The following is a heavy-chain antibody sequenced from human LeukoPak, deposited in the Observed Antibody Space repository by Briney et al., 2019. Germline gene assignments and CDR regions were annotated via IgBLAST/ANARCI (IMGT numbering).Heavy chain of an antibody. CDR1: GFTFNTYN. CDR3: ARDPYSGNYGDYYYYYMDV. J-gene: IGHJ6*03. V-gene: IGHV3-21*01. D-gene: IGHD1-26*01. Sequence: GGSLRLSCVASGFTFNTYNMNWVRQAPGKGLEWVSSITSSSSYMYYAGSVKGRFTISRDNAKSSLYLQMNSLRDEDTAVYYCARDPYSGNYGDYYYYYMDVWGKGTTVTISS. CDR2: ITSSSSYM.